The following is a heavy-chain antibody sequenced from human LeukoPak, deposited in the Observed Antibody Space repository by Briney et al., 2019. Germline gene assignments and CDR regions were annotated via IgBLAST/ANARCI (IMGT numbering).Heavy chain of an antibody. Sequence: PGGSLRLSCAASGFTFSSYAMNWVRQAPGKGLEWVAVISYDGSNKHYADSVKGRFTISRDNSKNTLYLQMNSLRTEDTAVFYCARDRDLWTGNYYGYWGQGTLVTVSS. CDR1: GFTFSSYA. CDR2: ISYDGSNK. D-gene: IGHD3/OR15-3a*01. J-gene: IGHJ4*02. CDR3: ARDRDLWTGNYYGY. V-gene: IGHV3-30-3*01.